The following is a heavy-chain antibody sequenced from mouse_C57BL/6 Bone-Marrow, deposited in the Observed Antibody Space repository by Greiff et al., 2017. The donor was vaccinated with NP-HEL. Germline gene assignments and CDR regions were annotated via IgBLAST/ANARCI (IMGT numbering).Heavy chain of an antibody. Sequence: VQGVESGAELVKPGASVKMSCKASGYTFTSYWITWVKQRPGQGLEWIGDIYPGSGSTNYNEKFKSKATLTVDTSSSTAYMQLSSLTSEDSVVYYCASNYVYWYFDVWGTGTTVTVSS. J-gene: IGHJ1*03. CDR1: GYTFTSYW. D-gene: IGHD2-1*01. V-gene: IGHV1-55*01. CDR2: IYPGSGST. CDR3: ASNYVYWYFDV.